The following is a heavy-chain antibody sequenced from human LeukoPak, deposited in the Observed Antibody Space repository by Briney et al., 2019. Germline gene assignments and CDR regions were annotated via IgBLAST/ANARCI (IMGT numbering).Heavy chain of an antibody. CDR3: ASFLAGVFDY. CDR1: GGSISSGDYY. D-gene: IGHD6-13*01. V-gene: IGHV4-30-4*02. J-gene: IGHJ4*02. CDR2: IYYSGST. Sequence: SETLSLTCTVSGGSISSGDYYWSWIRQPPGKGLEWIGYIYYSGSTYYNPSLKSRVTISVDTSKYQFSQKLSSVTAADTAVYYCASFLAGVFDYWGQGTLVTVSS.